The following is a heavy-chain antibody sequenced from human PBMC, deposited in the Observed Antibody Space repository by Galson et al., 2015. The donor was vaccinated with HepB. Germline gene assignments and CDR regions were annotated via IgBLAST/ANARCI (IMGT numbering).Heavy chain of an antibody. CDR2: IKGDGSEE. V-gene: IGHV3-7*03. D-gene: IGHD1-1*01. J-gene: IGHJ4*02. CDR1: GFTFSPIW. Sequence: SLRLSCAASGFTFSPIWMSWVRQAPGKGLEWVANIKGDGSEEYYVDSVKGRFTISRDNARNSLYLQMNSPTAEDTALYYCARDWNGGLDYWGQGTVVTVSS. CDR3: ARDWNGGLDY.